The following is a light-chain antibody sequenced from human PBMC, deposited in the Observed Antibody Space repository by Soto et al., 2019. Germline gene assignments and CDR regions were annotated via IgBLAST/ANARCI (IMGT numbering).Light chain of an antibody. V-gene: IGLV2-14*01. CDR3: RSYTSSTSYV. Sequence: QSALTQPASVSGSPGQSITIYCIGTSSDVGGYNYVSWYQQHPGKAPKLMIYEVTNRPSGVSNRFSGSKSGNTASLTISGLQAEDEADYYCRSYTSSTSYVFGTGTKVTVL. J-gene: IGLJ1*01. CDR2: EVT. CDR1: SSDVGGYNY.